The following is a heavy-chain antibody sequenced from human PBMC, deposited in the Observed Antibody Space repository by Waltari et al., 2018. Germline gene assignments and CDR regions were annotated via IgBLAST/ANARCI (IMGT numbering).Heavy chain of an antibody. CDR2: INTHSGNP. V-gene: IGHV7-4-1*02. J-gene: IGHJ5*02. CDR1: GYSFTSYA. CDR3: AREVVPAATIVVNWFDP. D-gene: IGHD2-2*01. Sequence: QVELVQSGPELKKPGASVKVSCRASGYSFTSYAINWVRQAPGRRFELMGWINTHSGNPTYVQGFTRRFVFSLDTSVSTAFLQINSLEAEDTAVYYCAREVVPAATIVVNWFDPWGQGTLVTVSS.